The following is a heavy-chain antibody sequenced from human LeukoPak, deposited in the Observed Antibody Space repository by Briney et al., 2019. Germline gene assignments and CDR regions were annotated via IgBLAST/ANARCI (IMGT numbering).Heavy chain of an antibody. Sequence: SQTLSLTFAISGDSVSSNSAAWNWIRQSPSRGLEWLGSTYYRSKWFNAYAPSGKGLIIINPDISKNQFSLQLNSMTPEDTAVYYCTRGGGAFDVWGQGTTVTVSS. V-gene: IGHV6-1*01. CDR3: TRGGGAFDV. J-gene: IGHJ3*01. CDR2: TYYRSKWFN. CDR1: GDSVSSNSAA.